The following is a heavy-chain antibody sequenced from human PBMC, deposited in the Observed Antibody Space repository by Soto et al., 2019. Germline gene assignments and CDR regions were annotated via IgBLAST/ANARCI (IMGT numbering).Heavy chain of an antibody. CDR3: ARYQSSSGYYYFDY. CDR2: IYYSGST. D-gene: IGHD3-22*01. J-gene: IGHJ4*02. Sequence: SETLSLTCTVSGGSVSSGSYYWSWIRQPPGKGLEWIGYIYYSGSTNYNPSLKSRVTISVDTSKNQFSLKLSSVTAADTVVYYCARYQSSSGYYYFDYWGQGTLVTVSS. V-gene: IGHV4-61*01. CDR1: GGSVSSGSYY.